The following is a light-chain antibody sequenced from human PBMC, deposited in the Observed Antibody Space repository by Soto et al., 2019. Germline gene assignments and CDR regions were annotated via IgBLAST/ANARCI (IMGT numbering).Light chain of an antibody. V-gene: IGLV1-44*01. Sequence: QSVLTQPPPASGTPGQRVIISCSGSSSNIGSNTVNWYQQLPGAAPKLLIQSNDQRPSGVPDRFSGSQSGTSASLAISGLQSEDEADCYCAVWDESLNGYVFGTGTKLTVL. CDR2: SND. CDR1: SSNIGSNT. CDR3: AVWDESLNGYV. J-gene: IGLJ1*01.